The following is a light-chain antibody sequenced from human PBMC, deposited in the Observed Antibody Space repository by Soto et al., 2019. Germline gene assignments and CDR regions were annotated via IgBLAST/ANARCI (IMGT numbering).Light chain of an antibody. J-gene: IGKJ1*01. CDR1: QSISSY. V-gene: IGKV1-39*01. CDR2: AAS. CDR3: QPSYRTPPGS. Sequence: DIQMTQSPSSLSASVGDRVTITCRASQSISSYLNWYQQKPGKAPKLLIYAASSLQSGVPSRFSGSGSGTDFPSTHSNLQPEDFATYYLQPSYRTPPGSFGQGTKVEIK.